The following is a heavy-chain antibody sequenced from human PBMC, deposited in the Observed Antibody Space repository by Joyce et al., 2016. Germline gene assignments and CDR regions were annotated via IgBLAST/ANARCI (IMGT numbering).Heavy chain of an antibody. Sequence: QVQLQESGPGLAKPSETLSLTCTVSGGSMSSYSWSWIRQPPGKGLEWIGYIFYSGSTNYSPSLKSRVTISLDTSKNQFSLKLRSLTAADTAIYYCARADSGYYSFPFDYWGRGTLVTVSS. J-gene: IGHJ4*02. CDR1: GGSMSSYS. D-gene: IGHD1-26*01. CDR2: IFYSGST. CDR3: ARADSGYYSFPFDY. V-gene: IGHV4-59*01.